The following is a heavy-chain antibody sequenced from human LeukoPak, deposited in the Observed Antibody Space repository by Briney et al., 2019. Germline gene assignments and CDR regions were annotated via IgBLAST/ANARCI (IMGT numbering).Heavy chain of an antibody. Sequence: GGSLRLSCAASGFTFSSNAMSWVRQAPGKGLEWVSAISGSGGSTYYADSVKGRFTISRDNSKNTLYLQMNSLRAEDTAVYYCAKDLWFGELFSAFDIWGQGTMVTVSS. CDR3: AKDLWFGELFSAFDI. J-gene: IGHJ3*02. V-gene: IGHV3-23*01. CDR2: ISGSGGST. CDR1: GFTFSSNA. D-gene: IGHD3-10*01.